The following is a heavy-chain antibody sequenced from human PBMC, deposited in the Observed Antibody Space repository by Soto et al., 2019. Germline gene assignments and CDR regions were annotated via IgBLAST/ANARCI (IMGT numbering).Heavy chain of an antibody. Sequence: GASLKISCKGSGFTFTSYWINWVRQMPGKGLEWMGRVDPKDSYTNYSPSFQGHGTISPDKSVSTAYLKWSSLKASATAIYYCARHKSGGGSYPFDYWGQGTLVTVSS. J-gene: IGHJ4*02. CDR2: VDPKDSYT. D-gene: IGHD2-21*01. CDR1: GFTFTSYW. CDR3: ARHKSGGGSYPFDY. V-gene: IGHV5-10-1*01.